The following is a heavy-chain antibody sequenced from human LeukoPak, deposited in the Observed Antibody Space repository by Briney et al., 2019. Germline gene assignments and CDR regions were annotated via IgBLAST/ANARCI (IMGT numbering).Heavy chain of an antibody. CDR1: GGSISSYY. D-gene: IGHD6-13*01. J-gene: IGHJ4*02. Sequence: PSETLSLTCTVSGGSISSYYWSWIRQPPGKGLEWIGYIYYSGSTYYNPSLKSRVTISVDTSKNQFSLELSSVTAADTAVYYCARQIAAAGRAYYFDYWGQGTLVTVSS. CDR3: ARQIAAAGRAYYFDY. CDR2: IYYSGST. V-gene: IGHV4-59*08.